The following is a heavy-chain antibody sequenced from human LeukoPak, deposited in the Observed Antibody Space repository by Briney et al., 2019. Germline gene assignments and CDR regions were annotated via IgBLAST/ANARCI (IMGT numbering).Heavy chain of an antibody. CDR1: GYTLTELS. CDR3: ATAYCGGDCFRGWFDP. CDR2: FDPEGGET. D-gene: IGHD2-21*02. V-gene: IGHV1-24*01. Sequence: GASVKVSCEVSGYTLTELSMHWVRQAPGKGLEWMGGFDPEGGETIYAQKFQGRVTMTEDTSTDTAYMELSSLRSEDTAVYYCATAYCGGDCFRGWFDPWGQGTLVTVSS. J-gene: IGHJ5*02.